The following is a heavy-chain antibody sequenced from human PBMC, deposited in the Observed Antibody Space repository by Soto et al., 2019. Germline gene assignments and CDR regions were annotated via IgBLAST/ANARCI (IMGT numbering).Heavy chain of an antibody. V-gene: IGHV4-59*01. J-gene: IGHJ6*03. CDR3: ARDLMGYSSSPKRSHYYYYMDV. D-gene: IGHD6-6*01. Sequence: SETLSLTCTVSGGSISSYYWSWIRQPPGKGLEWIGYIYYSGSTNYNPSLKSRVTISVDTSKNQFSLKLSSVTAADTAVYYCARDLMGYSSSPKRSHYYYYMDVWGKGTTVTVSS. CDR1: GGSISSYY. CDR2: IYYSGST.